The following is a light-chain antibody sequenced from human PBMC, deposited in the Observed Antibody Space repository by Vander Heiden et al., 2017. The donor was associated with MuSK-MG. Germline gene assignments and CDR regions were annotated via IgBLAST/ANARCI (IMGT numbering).Light chain of an antibody. CDR2: RVD. CDR3: GSFAGSDNFWV. J-gene: IGLJ3*02. Sequence: QSALTQPPSAVGSPGHSVTISCPRTNSDSGAYNYVSWYLQHPGEAPKLLIYRVDRRPSGVPDRFSGSKSGNTASLTITGLQADDEAEYFCGSFAGSDNFWVFGGGTRLTVL. CDR1: NSDSGAYNY. V-gene: IGLV2-8*01.